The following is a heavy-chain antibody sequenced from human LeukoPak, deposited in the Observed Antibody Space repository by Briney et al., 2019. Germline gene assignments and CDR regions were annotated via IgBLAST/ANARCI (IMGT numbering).Heavy chain of an antibody. D-gene: IGHD6-6*01. CDR1: GFTVSSNY. CDR3: ARGNGEYSSPENWFDP. V-gene: IGHV3-53*01. CDR2: IYSGGST. J-gene: IGHJ5*02. Sequence: GGSLRLSCAASGFTVSSNYVSWVRQAPGKGLEWVSVIYSGGSTYYADSVKGRFTISRDNSKNTLYLQMNSLRAEDTAVYYCARGNGEYSSPENWFDPWGQGTLVTVSS.